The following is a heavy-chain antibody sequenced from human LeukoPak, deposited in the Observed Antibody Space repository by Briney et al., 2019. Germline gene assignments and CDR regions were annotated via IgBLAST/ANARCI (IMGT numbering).Heavy chain of an antibody. Sequence: GASVKVSCKASGYTFTSYGISWVRQAPGQGLEWMGWISAHNGNTNYAQKLQGRVTMTTDTSTSTAYMELRSLRSDDTAVYYCARDVPSMTTVTNGLIYYYYYGMDVWGQGTTVTVSS. CDR3: ARDVPSMTTVTNGLIYYYYYGMDV. CDR1: GYTFTSYG. CDR2: ISAHNGNT. V-gene: IGHV1-18*01. D-gene: IGHD4-17*01. J-gene: IGHJ6*02.